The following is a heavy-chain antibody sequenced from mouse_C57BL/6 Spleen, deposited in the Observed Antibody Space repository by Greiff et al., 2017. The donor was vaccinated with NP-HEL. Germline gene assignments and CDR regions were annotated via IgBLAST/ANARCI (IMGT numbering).Heavy chain of an antibody. D-gene: IGHD2-4*01. CDR1: GFTFSDYY. Sequence: EVQLVESGGGLVQPGGSLKLSCAASGFTFSDYYMYWVRQTPEKRLEWVAYISNGGGSTYYPDTVKGRFTISRANAKNTLYLQMSRLKSEDTAMYYCEIQDYDYDWCAYWGQGTLVTVSA. V-gene: IGHV5-12*01. CDR3: EIQDYDYDWCAY. CDR2: ISNGGGST. J-gene: IGHJ3*01.